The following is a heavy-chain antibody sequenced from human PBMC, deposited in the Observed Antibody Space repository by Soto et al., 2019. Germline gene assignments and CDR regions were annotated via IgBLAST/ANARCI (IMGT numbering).Heavy chain of an antibody. Sequence: PTLVNPTQTLTLTCTFSGFSLSTSGVGVGWIRQPPGKALEWLALIYWNDDKRYSPSLKSRLTITKDTSKNQVVLTMTNMDPVDTATYYCAHRRDWPTIFGVVSWFDPWGQGTLVTVSS. J-gene: IGHJ5*02. CDR1: GFSLSTSGVG. V-gene: IGHV2-5*01. D-gene: IGHD3-3*01. CDR2: IYWNDDK. CDR3: AHRRDWPTIFGVVSWFDP.